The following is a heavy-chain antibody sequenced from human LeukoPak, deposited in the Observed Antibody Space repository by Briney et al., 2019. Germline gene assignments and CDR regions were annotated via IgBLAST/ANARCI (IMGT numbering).Heavy chain of an antibody. D-gene: IGHD5-18*01. V-gene: IGHV3-23*01. CDR1: GFTFSNYA. CDR3: TKGTIWLPFDY. CDR2: ISGSGGST. J-gene: IGHJ4*02. Sequence: GGSLRLSCAASGFTFSNYAMSWALQAPGKGLEWVSAISGSGGSTYYADSVKGRFTISRDNSKNTLYLQMNSLRAEDTAVYYCTKGTIWLPFDYWGQGTLVTVSS.